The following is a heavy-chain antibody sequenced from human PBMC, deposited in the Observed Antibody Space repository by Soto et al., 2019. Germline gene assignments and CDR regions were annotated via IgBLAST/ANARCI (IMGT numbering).Heavy chain of an antibody. Sequence: ASVKVSCKASGGTFSSYTISWVRQAPGQGLEWMGRIIPILGIANYAQKFQGRVTITADKSTSTAYMELSSLRSEDTAVYYCADSVRDQYYFDYWGQGTLVTVSS. J-gene: IGHJ4*02. CDR1: GGTFSSYT. V-gene: IGHV1-69*02. CDR3: ADSVRDQYYFDY. D-gene: IGHD3-10*01. CDR2: IIPILGIA.